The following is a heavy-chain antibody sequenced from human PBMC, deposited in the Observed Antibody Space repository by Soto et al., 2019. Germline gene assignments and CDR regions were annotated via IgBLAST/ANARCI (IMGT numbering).Heavy chain of an antibody. CDR3: ARDWRGGYYYVMDV. D-gene: IGHD3-3*01. Sequence: QVQLVESGGGVVQPGRSLRLSCAASGFTFSSYAMHWVRQAPGKGLEWVAGISYDGSNKYYADSVKGRFTISRDNSKNELYLQMNSLRAEETAVYYCARDWRGGYYYVMDVWGQGTTVTVSS. CDR2: ISYDGSNK. CDR1: GFTFSSYA. V-gene: IGHV3-30-3*01. J-gene: IGHJ6*02.